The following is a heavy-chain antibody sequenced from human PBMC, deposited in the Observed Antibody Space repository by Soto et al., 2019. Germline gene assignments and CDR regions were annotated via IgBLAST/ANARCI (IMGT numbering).Heavy chain of an antibody. D-gene: IGHD3-16*01. CDR1: GFTFKSYT. CDR3: VGASTWTGKGLEY. J-gene: IGHJ4*02. CDR2: ISYDGSNK. Sequence: PGGSLRLSCATSGFTFKSYTLHWVRQTPGRGLQWVAVISYDGSNKYYADSVRGRFTISRDNSNSTLYLQMNSLRADDSAVYYCVGASTWTGKGLEYWGQGIPVTVSS. V-gene: IGHV3-30-3*01.